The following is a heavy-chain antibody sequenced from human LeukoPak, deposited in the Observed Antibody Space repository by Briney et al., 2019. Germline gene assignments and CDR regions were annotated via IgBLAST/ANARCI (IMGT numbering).Heavy chain of an antibody. V-gene: IGHV1-69*04. CDR2: IIPIFGIA. J-gene: IGHJ6*02. CDR1: GGTFSSYA. Sequence: ASVKVSCKASGGTFSSYAISRVRQAPGQGLEWMRRIIPIFGIANYAQKFQGRVTITADKSTSTAYMELSSLRSEDTAVYYCARDDRSPNYYYYYGMDVWGQGTTVTVSS. CDR3: ARDDRSPNYYYYYGMDV. D-gene: IGHD1-14*01.